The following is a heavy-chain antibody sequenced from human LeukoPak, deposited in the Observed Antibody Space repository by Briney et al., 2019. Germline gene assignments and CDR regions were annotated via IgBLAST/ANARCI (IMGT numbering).Heavy chain of an antibody. CDR3: ARGYGDYDFDY. Sequence: AGGSLRLSCAASGFTFSSYSMNWVRQAPGKGLEWGSSISSSSSYIYYADSVKGRFTISRDNAKNSLYLQMNSLRAEDTAVCYCARGYGDYDFDYWGQGTLVTVSS. J-gene: IGHJ4*02. V-gene: IGHV3-21*01. CDR2: ISSSSSYI. D-gene: IGHD4-17*01. CDR1: GFTFSSYS.